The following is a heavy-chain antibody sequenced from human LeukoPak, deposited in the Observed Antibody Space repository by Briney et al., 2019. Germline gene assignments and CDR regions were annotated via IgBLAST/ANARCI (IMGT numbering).Heavy chain of an antibody. CDR2: IYYSGST. V-gene: IGHV4-39*01. D-gene: IGHD3-22*01. J-gene: IGHJ4*02. Sequence: KPSETLSLICTVSGGSISSSSYYWGWIRQPPGKGLEWIGSIYYSGSTYYNPSLKSRVTISVDTSKNQFSLKLSSVTAADTAVYYCASVPHYYYDSSGYSDYWGQGTLVTVSS. CDR1: GGSISSSSYY. CDR3: ASVPHYYYDSSGYSDY.